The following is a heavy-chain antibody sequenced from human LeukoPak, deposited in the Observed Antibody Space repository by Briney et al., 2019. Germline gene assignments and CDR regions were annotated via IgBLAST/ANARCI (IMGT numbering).Heavy chain of an antibody. CDR2: IYYSGST. D-gene: IGHD4-17*01. CDR3: ARLDYGDYVFDY. CDR1: GGSIRSYY. V-gene: IGHV4-59*08. Sequence: SETPSLTCTVSGGSIRSYYWSWIRQPPGKGLEWIGHIYYSGSTNYNPSLKSRVTISVDMSKNQFSLKLSSVTAADTAVYYCARLDYGDYVFDYWGQGTLVTVSS. J-gene: IGHJ4*02.